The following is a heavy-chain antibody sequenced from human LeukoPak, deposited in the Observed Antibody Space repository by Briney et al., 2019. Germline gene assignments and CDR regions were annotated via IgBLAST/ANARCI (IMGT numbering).Heavy chain of an antibody. CDR2: IKQDGSEK. Sequence: GRSLRLSCAASGFTFSSYAMYWVRQAPGKGLEWVANIKQDGSEKYYVDSVKGRFTISRDNAKNSLYLQMNSLRAEDTAVYYCAGTYYYDSSGFYPEFFQHWGQGTLVIISS. J-gene: IGHJ1*01. CDR1: GFTFSSYA. D-gene: IGHD3-22*01. V-gene: IGHV3-7*01. CDR3: AGTYYYDSSGFYPEFFQH.